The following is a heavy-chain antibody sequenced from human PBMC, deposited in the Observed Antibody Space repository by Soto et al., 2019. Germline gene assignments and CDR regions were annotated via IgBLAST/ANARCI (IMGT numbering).Heavy chain of an antibody. CDR2: IYYNSGST. Sequence: QVQLQESGPGLVKPSQTLSLTCIVSGGSIRSGGYFWSWVRQHPGKGLEWIGNIYYNSGSTYYTPSPESRVSNSGDASKYQFSLDLSSVTAADTAFYFCTRDKPLAYNSGSVKGYYGMDVWGQGTTVIVS. CDR3: TRDKPLAYNSGSVKGYYGMDV. V-gene: IGHV4-31*03. D-gene: IGHD3-10*01. CDR1: GGSIRSGGYF. J-gene: IGHJ6*02.